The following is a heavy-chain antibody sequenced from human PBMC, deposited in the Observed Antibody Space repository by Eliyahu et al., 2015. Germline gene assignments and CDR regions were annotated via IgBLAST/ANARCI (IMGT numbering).Heavy chain of an antibody. D-gene: IGHD3-16*01. CDR2: IKHKTDGETT. CDR3: STGGGVLRFSA. CDR1: GFIXSNAW. Sequence: EVELVESGGGLVKPGGSLRRSCSGSGFIXSNAWLTWVRQAPGKGLEWVGRIKHKTDGETTDYAAPVKGRFTISRDDSKATVFLHMNSLKGEDTAVYYCSTGGGVLRFSAGGQGTLVTVSS. V-gene: IGHV3-15*01. J-gene: IGHJ4*02.